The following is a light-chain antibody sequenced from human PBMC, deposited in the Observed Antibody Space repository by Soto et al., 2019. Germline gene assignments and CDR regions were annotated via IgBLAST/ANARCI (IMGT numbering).Light chain of an antibody. CDR3: QQSYTTPPYS. CDR1: QSIGNF. Sequence: IPMTQSPSSLSASVGDRVTITCRASQSIGNFLNWYQQRPGKAPKLLIYAASSLESGVPSMFTARASGTEFTLTISSLQPEDSAIYYCQQSYTTPPYSFGQVTKLEIK. V-gene: IGKV1-39*01. J-gene: IGKJ2*01. CDR2: AAS.